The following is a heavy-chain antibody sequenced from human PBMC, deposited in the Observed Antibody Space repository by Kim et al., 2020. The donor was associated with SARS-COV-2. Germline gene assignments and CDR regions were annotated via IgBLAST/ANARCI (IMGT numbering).Heavy chain of an antibody. CDR1: GFTFSDHY. CDR2: TRNKANSYTT. D-gene: IGHD1-26*01. Sequence: GGSLRLSCAASGFTFSDHYMDWVRQAPGKGLEWVGRTRNKANSYTTEYAASVKGRFTISRDDSKNSLYLQMNSLKTEDTAVYYCARVFRGFDYWGQGTLVTVSS. CDR3: ARVFRGFDY. J-gene: IGHJ4*02. V-gene: IGHV3-72*01.